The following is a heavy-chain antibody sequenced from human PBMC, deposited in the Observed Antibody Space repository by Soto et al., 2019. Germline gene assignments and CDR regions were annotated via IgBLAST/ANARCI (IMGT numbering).Heavy chain of an antibody. J-gene: IGHJ3*02. CDR3: AHLMITFGGVIVGNAFDI. CDR2: IYWDDDK. D-gene: IGHD3-16*02. CDR1: GFSLSTSGVG. V-gene: IGHV2-5*02. Sequence: QITLKESGPTLVNPTQTLTLTCTFSGFSLSTSGVGVGWIRQPPGKALEWLALIYWDDDKRYSPSLKSRLTITKDTSKNQVVLTMTNMDPVDTATYYCAHLMITFGGVIVGNAFDIWGQGTMVTVSS.